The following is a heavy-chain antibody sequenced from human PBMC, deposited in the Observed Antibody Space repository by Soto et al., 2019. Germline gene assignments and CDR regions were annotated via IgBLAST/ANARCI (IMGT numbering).Heavy chain of an antibody. V-gene: IGHV1-8*01. D-gene: IGHD3-10*01. J-gene: IGHJ6*02. CDR3: ARTSHGGLYYYYGMDV. CDR2: MNPNSGNT. Sequence: QVQLVQSGVEVKKPGASVKVSCKASRYTFTSYDINWVRQATRQRLEWMGWMNPNSGNTGYAQKFQGRVTMTRNTSISTAYMELSSLRSEDTAVYYCARTSHGGLYYYYGMDVWGQGTTVTVSS. CDR1: RYTFTSYD.